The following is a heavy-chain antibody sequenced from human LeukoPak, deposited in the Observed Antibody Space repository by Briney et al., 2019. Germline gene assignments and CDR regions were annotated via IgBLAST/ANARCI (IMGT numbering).Heavy chain of an antibody. CDR1: GYTFTSYG. CDR3: ARDPQGIDFWSDYAFDY. V-gene: IGHV1-18*01. J-gene: IGHJ4*02. CDR2: ISAYNGDT. D-gene: IGHD3-3*01. Sequence: GASVKVSCKASGYTFTSYGISWVRQAPGQGLEWMGWISAYNGDTNYAQKLQGRVTMTTDTSTSTAYMELRSLRSDDTAVYYCARDPQGIDFWSDYAFDYWGQGTLVTVSS.